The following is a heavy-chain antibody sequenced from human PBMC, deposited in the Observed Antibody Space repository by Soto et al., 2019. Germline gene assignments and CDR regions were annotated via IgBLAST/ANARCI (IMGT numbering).Heavy chain of an antibody. J-gene: IGHJ4*02. CDR2: ISYDGGAT. CDR1: GCVYSGDR. V-gene: IGHV3-30*18. D-gene: IGHD3-16*01. CDR3: AKEQVPRRFGFDC. Sequence: PGGSLRHSVAAAGCVYSGDRSHVVRQAPGKGLEWVAVISYDGGATYYADSVRGRFTISRDNSDNTLYLQMDSLRAEDTAVYYCAKEQVPRRFGFDCWGRGTLVTVSS.